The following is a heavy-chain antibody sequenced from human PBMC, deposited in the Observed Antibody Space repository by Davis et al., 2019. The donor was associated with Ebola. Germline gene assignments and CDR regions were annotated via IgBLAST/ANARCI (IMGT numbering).Heavy chain of an antibody. V-gene: IGHV6-1*01. Sequence: HSQTLSLTCAISGDSVYGNNGAWNWIRQSPSRGLDWLGRTYYTSKWHNDYAESVKSRITINPDTSKNQFSLHLNSVTPGDTAVYYCARGWLRTGFDYWGQGTLVTVSS. CDR1: GDSVYGNNGA. D-gene: IGHD3/OR15-3a*01. CDR3: ARGWLRTGFDY. J-gene: IGHJ4*02. CDR2: TYYTSKWHN.